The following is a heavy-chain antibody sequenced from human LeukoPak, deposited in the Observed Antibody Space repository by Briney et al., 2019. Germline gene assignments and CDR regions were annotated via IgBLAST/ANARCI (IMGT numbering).Heavy chain of an antibody. D-gene: IGHD3-22*01. Sequence: SETLSLTCTVSGGSISSYYWSWIRQPPGKGLEWIGYIYYSGSTNYNPSLKSRVTISVDTSKNQFSLKLSSVTAADTAVYYCARHGTDSSGYLPLDYWGQGTLVTVSS. CDR1: GGSISSYY. J-gene: IGHJ4*02. CDR2: IYYSGST. CDR3: ARHGTDSSGYLPLDY. V-gene: IGHV4-59*08.